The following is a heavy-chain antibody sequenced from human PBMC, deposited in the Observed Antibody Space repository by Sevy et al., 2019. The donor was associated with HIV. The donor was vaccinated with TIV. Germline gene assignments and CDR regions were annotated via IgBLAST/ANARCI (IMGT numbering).Heavy chain of an antibody. Sequence: GGSLRLSCAASGFTFSSYSMNWVRQAPGKGLEWVSSISSSSSYIYYADSVKGRFTISRDNAKNSLYLQMNSLRAEDTAVYYCARVSRTMDIVVVPAARRSYYYYGMDVWGQGTTVIVSS. CDR2: ISSSSSYI. J-gene: IGHJ6*02. V-gene: IGHV3-21*01. D-gene: IGHD2-2*03. CDR1: GFTFSSYS. CDR3: ARVSRTMDIVVVPAARRSYYYYGMDV.